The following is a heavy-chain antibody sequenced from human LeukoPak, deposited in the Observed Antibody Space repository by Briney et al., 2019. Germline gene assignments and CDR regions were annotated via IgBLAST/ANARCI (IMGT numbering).Heavy chain of an antibody. CDR1: GFTFSDYY. D-gene: IGHD3-22*01. Sequence: GGSLRLSCASSGFTFSDYYMTRIRQAPGKGLEWVSYISSSTGSAIYYTDSVKGRFTISRDNAKNSLFLQMNSLRAEDTAVYFCARVSHSRVDYWGQGTLVTVSS. J-gene: IGHJ4*02. V-gene: IGHV3-11*01. CDR2: ISSSTGSAI. CDR3: ARVSHSRVDY.